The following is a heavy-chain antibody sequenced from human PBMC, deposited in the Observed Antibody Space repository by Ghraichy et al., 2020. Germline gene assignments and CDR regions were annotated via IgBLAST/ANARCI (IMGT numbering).Heavy chain of an antibody. CDR3: ARDGPNDSVWSGPNWFDP. V-gene: IGHV4-4*07. CDR1: GGSISSYY. D-gene: IGHD3-3*01. CDR2: IYTSGST. J-gene: IGHJ5*02. Sequence: SETLSLTCTVSGGSISSYYWSWIRQPAGKGLEWIGRIYTSGSTNYNPSLKSRVTMSVDTSKNQFSLKLSSVTAADTAVYYCARDGPNDSVWSGPNWFDPWGQGTLVTVSS.